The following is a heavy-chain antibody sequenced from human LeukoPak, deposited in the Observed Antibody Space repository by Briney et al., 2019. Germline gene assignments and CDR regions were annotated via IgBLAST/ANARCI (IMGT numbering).Heavy chain of an antibody. J-gene: IGHJ5*02. V-gene: IGHV1-2*02. CDR2: INPNSGGT. CDR3: ARDCGYCSGGSCYNWFDP. CDR1: GYTFTGYY. D-gene: IGHD2-15*01. Sequence: LWASVKVSCKASGYTFTGYYMHWVRQAPGQGLEWMGWINPNSGGTNYAQKFQGRVTMTRDTSISTAYMELSRLRSDDTAVYYCARDCGYCSGGSCYNWFDPWGQGTLVTVSS.